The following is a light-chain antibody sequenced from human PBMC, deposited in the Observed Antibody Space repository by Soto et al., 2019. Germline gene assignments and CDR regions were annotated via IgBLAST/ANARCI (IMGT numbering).Light chain of an antibody. CDR3: QQYGSSPYT. V-gene: IGKV3-20*01. CDR1: QSVSSTY. Sequence: EIVLTQSPGTLSLSPGERATLSCRASQSVSSTYLAWYQQRPGQAPRLLIYDVSTRATGIPDRFSGSGSGTDFTLTISRREPEDFAVYYCQQYGSSPYTFGQGTNLEIK. J-gene: IGKJ2*01. CDR2: DVS.